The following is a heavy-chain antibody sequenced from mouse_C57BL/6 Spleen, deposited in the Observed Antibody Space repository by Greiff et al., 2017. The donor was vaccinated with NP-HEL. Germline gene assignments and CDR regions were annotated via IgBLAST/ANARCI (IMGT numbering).Heavy chain of an antibody. Sequence: QVQLQQPGAELVRPGPSVKLSCKASGYTFTSYWMHWVKQRPGQGLEWIGVIDPSDSYTNYNQKFKGKATLTVDTSSSTAYMQLSSLTSEDSAVYYCARALHLTRYFDYWGQGTTLTVSS. J-gene: IGHJ2*01. CDR3: ARALHLTRYFDY. CDR2: IDPSDSYT. V-gene: IGHV1-59*01. CDR1: GYTFTSYW. D-gene: IGHD4-1*01.